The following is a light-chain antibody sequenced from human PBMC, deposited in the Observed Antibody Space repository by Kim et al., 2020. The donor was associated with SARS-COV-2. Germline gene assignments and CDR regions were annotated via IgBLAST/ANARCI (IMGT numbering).Light chain of an antibody. J-gene: IGKJ2*01. CDR3: QQDYNFGRYT. Sequence: PGARVTLSCRASQSISSSYLTWYQQKPGQAPRLLIYGASTRATGIPARFSGSGSGTDFTLTISSLQPEDFAVYYCQQDYNFGRYTFGQGTKL. CDR2: GAS. CDR1: QSISSSY. V-gene: IGKV3D-7*01.